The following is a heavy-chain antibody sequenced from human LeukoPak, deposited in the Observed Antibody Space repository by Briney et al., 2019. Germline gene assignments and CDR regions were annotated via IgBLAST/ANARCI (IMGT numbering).Heavy chain of an antibody. Sequence: GGSLRLSCAASGFTVSRNYMSWVRLAPGKGLEWVSVIYSGGSTYYADSVKGRFTISRDNSKNTLYLQMNSLRAEDTAVYYCARGSSSGWSDFDYWGQGTLVTVSS. CDR3: ARGSSSGWSDFDY. CDR1: GFTVSRNY. CDR2: IYSGGST. J-gene: IGHJ4*02. D-gene: IGHD6-19*01. V-gene: IGHV3-53*01.